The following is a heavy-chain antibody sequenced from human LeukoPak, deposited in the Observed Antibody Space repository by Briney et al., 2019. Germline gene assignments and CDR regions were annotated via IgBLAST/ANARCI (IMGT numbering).Heavy chain of an antibody. J-gene: IGHJ4*02. CDR1: GGSISSGDYY. Sequence: SETLSLTCTVSGGSISSGDYYWSWIRQPPGKGLEWIGYIYYSGSTYYNPSLKSRVTISVDTSKNQFSLKLSSVTAADTAVYYCASLPVNYYDSSGYFDSWGQGTLVTVSS. D-gene: IGHD3-22*01. CDR3: ASLPVNYYDSSGYFDS. V-gene: IGHV4-30-4*01. CDR2: IYYSGST.